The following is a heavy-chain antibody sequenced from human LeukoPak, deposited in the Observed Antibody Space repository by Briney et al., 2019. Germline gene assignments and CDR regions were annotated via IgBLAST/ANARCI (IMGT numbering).Heavy chain of an antibody. Sequence: GGSLRLSCAASGFTFSNYWMNWVRQAPGKGLEWVANIKEDGSEIYYVDSVRGRFTIYRDNSKNSLYLQMNSLRVEDTAFYYCARDDLLHRNWFDPWGQGTLVTVSS. CDR1: GFTFSNYW. V-gene: IGHV3-7*03. D-gene: IGHD3-22*01. CDR2: IKEDGSEI. CDR3: ARDDLLHRNWFDP. J-gene: IGHJ5*02.